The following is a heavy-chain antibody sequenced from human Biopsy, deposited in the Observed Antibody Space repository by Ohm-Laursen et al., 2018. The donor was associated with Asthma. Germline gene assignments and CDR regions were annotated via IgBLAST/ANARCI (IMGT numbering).Heavy chain of an antibody. D-gene: IGHD3-10*01. Sequence: SLRLSCAATGFSISSYGMHWVRQAPGKGLEWVTLIWYDGSKKYYSESVKGRFTIARDNSKNTLYLQMNSLRVEDTVVYYCARGREGSGSYFTSHWFDPWGQGTLVTVSS. CDR1: GFSISSYG. J-gene: IGHJ5*02. V-gene: IGHV3-33*01. CDR3: ARGREGSGSYFTSHWFDP. CDR2: IWYDGSKK.